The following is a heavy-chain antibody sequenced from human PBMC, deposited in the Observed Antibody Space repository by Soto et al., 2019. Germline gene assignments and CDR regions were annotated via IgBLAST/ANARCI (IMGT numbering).Heavy chain of an antibody. CDR1: GFTFSTYP. CDR2: ISGSGGST. J-gene: IGHJ4*02. D-gene: IGHD1-26*01. V-gene: IGHV3-23*01. Sequence: EVQLLESGGGLVQPGGSLRLSCAASGFTFSTYPMSWVRQAPGKGLEWVSDISGSGGSTYYADSVKGRFTISRDNSKNTVYLQMNSLRAEVTAVYYCAKRPLKFSGSYFDYWGQGALVTVSS. CDR3: AKRPLKFSGSYFDY.